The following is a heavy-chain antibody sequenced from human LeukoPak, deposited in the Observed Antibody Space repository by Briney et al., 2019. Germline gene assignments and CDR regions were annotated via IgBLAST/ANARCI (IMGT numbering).Heavy chain of an antibody. Sequence: GGSLRLSCSASGFTFSSYAMSWVRQAPGKGLVWVSRINSDGSSTSYADSVKGRFTISRDNAKNTLYLQMNSLRAEDTAVYYCARHPAYSSGWPLDYWGQGTLVTVSS. CDR3: ARHPAYSSGWPLDY. CDR2: INSDGSST. V-gene: IGHV3-74*01. CDR1: GFTFSSYA. D-gene: IGHD6-19*01. J-gene: IGHJ4*02.